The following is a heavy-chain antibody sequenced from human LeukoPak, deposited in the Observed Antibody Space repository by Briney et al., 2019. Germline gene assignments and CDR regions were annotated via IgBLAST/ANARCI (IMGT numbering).Heavy chain of an antibody. Sequence: PSETLSLTCTVSDYSITSGYYWGWIRQPPGKGLEWIGSIYHSGSTYYNPSLKSRVTISVDTSKNQFSLKLSSVTAADTAVYYCARSSGWPYDAFDIWGQGTMVTVSS. V-gene: IGHV4-38-2*02. J-gene: IGHJ3*02. D-gene: IGHD6-19*01. CDR1: DYSITSGYY. CDR2: IYHSGST. CDR3: ARSSGWPYDAFDI.